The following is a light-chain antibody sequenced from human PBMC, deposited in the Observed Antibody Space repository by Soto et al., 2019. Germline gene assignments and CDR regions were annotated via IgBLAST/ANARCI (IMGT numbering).Light chain of an antibody. CDR3: AAWDDSLNGPV. CDR1: SSNIGSNT. CDR2: SNN. V-gene: IGLV1-44*01. J-gene: IGLJ3*02. Sequence: QSVLTQPPSASGTPGQRVTISCSGTSSNIGSNTVNWYQQLPGTAPKLLIYSNNQRPSGVPDRFSGSKSGTSASLASSALQSEDDADYYCAAWDDSLNGPVFGGGTKVTVL.